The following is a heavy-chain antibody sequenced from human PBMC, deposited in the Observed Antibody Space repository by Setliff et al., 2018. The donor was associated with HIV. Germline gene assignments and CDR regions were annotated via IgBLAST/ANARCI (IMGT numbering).Heavy chain of an antibody. CDR1: GGSFSGYY. D-gene: IGHD6-13*01. J-gene: IGHJ4*02. CDR3: ARVGKGDSSSWYAVDH. Sequence: PSETLSLTCAVYGGSFSGYYWSWIRQPPGKGLEWIAEINHSGSTKYHPSLKSRVTISVDTSKSQFSLKLSSVTAADTAVYYCARVGKGDSSSWYAVDHWGQGSLVTVSS. CDR2: INHSGST. V-gene: IGHV4-34*01.